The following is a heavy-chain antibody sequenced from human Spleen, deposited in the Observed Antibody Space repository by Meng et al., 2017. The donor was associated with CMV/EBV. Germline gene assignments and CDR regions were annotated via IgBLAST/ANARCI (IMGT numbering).Heavy chain of an antibody. J-gene: IGHJ4*02. V-gene: IGHV3-21*01. CDR2: ISSSSSYI. Sequence: GESLKISCAASGFTFDDYGMSWVRQAPGKGLEWVSSISSSSSYIYYADSVKSRFTISRDNAKNSLYPQMNSLRAEDTAVYYCAAPSCTSTFCSSYFDYWGQGALVTVSS. CDR1: GFTFDDYG. CDR3: AAPSCTSTFCSSYFDY. D-gene: IGHD2-2*01.